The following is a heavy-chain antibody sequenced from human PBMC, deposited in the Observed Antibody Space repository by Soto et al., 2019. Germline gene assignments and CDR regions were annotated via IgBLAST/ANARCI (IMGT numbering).Heavy chain of an antibody. V-gene: IGHV1-69*01. CDR2: IIPISGTA. CDR3: ASSQGSSTSLEIYYYYYYGMDV. J-gene: IGHJ6*02. D-gene: IGHD2-2*01. Sequence: QVQLVQSGAEVKKPGSSVKVSCKASGGTFSNYAISWVRQAPGQGLEWMGGIIPISGTANYAQKFQGRVTITAGEYTSTAYMELSSLRSEDTAVYYCASSQGSSTSLEIYYYYYYGMDVWGQGTTVTVSS. CDR1: GGTFSNYA.